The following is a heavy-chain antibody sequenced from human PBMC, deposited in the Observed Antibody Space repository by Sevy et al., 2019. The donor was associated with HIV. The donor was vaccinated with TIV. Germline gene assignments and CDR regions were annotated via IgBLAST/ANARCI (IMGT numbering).Heavy chain of an antibody. V-gene: IGHV3-9*01. Sequence: GGSLRLPCAASGFTFDDYAMHWVRQAPGKGMEWVSGISWNSGSIGYADSVKGRFTISRDNAKNSLYLQMNSLRAEDTALYYCAKETHAESYSSGWFFSYYGMDVWGQGTTVTVSS. CDR3: AKETHAESYSSGWFFSYYGMDV. CDR1: GFTFDDYA. D-gene: IGHD6-19*01. J-gene: IGHJ6*02. CDR2: ISWNSGSI.